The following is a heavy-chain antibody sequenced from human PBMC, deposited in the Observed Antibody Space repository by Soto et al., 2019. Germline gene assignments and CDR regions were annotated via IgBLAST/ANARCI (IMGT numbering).Heavy chain of an antibody. J-gene: IGHJ6*02. D-gene: IGHD6-13*01. V-gene: IGHV6-1*01. CDR2: TYYRSKWYN. Sequence: PSQTLSLTCAISGDSVSSNSAAWNWIRQSPSRGLEWLGRTYYRSKWYNDYAVSVKSRITINPDTSKNQFSLQLNSVTPEDTAVYYCARDQQLVRNYYYYYGMDVWGQGTTVTVSS. CDR1: GDSVSSNSAA. CDR3: ARDQQLVRNYYYYYGMDV.